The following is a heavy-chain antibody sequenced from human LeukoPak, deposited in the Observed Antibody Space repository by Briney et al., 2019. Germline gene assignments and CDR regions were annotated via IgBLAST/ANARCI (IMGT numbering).Heavy chain of an antibody. CDR3: ARVVAGSVYNSGMDV. J-gene: IGHJ6*02. CDR1: GFTVSSNY. V-gene: IGHV3-53*05. D-gene: IGHD6-19*01. CDR2: IYSGGST. Sequence: GGSLSLSCAASGFTVSSNYMSWVRQAPGKGLEWASVIYSGGSTYYADSVKGRFTISRDNSKNTLYLHMNSLTAEDTAVYYCARVVAGSVYNSGMDVWGQGTTVTVSS.